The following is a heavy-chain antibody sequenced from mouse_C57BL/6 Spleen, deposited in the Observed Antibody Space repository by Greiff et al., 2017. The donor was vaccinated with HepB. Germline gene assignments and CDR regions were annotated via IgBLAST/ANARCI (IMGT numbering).Heavy chain of an antibody. Sequence: VQLKESGGGLVKPGGSLKLSCAASGFTFSSYAMSWVRQTPEKRLEWVATISDGGSYTYYPDNVKGRFTISRDNAKNNLYLQMSHLKSEDTAMYYCARGRYYYGSSSYYAMDYWGQGTSVTVSS. J-gene: IGHJ4*01. V-gene: IGHV5-4*01. D-gene: IGHD1-1*01. CDR2: ISDGGSYT. CDR3: ARGRYYYGSSSYYAMDY. CDR1: GFTFSSYA.